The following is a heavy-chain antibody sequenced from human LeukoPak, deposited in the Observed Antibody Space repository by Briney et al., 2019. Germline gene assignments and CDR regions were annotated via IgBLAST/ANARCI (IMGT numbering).Heavy chain of an antibody. J-gene: IGHJ6*03. CDR2: TNPNSGGT. CDR3: ARAFYCSSTSCPSNPPYYYMDV. D-gene: IGHD2-2*01. Sequence: ASVKVSCKASGYTFTGYYMHWVRHAPGQGLEWMGWTNPNSGGTNYAQKFQGRVTMTRDTSISTAYMELSRLRSDDTAVYYCARAFYCSSTSCPSNPPYYYMDVWGKGTTVTVSS. CDR1: GYTFTGYY. V-gene: IGHV1-2*02.